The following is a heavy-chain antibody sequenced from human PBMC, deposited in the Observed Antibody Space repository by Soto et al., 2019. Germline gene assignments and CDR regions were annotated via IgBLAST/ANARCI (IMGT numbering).Heavy chain of an antibody. V-gene: IGHV1-69*02. D-gene: IGHD3-10*01. CDR1: GDTFNFYS. CDR3: AWSYGSGSRGFDY. Sequence: SVKVSCKASGDTFNFYSINWVRQAPGLGLEWVGRFNPILSMSNSAQKFQGRVTLTADKSASTAYMVLSSLRSDDTAMYYCAWSYGSGSRGFDYWGQGALVTVSS. J-gene: IGHJ4*02. CDR2: FNPILSMS.